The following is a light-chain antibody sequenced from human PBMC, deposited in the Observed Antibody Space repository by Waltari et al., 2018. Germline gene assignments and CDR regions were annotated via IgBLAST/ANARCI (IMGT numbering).Light chain of an antibody. Sequence: DVVMTQSPLSLPVTLGQPASISCRSSQSLVYCDGNTYLNWFQQRPGQSPRRLIYKVSNRDSGVPDRFSGSGSGTDFTLKISRVEADDVGVYYCMQGTHWPWTFGQGTKVEIK. CDR1: QSLVYCDGNTY. CDR2: KVS. J-gene: IGKJ1*01. CDR3: MQGTHWPWT. V-gene: IGKV2-30*01.